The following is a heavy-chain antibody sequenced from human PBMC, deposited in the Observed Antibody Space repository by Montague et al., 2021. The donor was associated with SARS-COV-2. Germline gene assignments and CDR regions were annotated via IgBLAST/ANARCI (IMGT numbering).Heavy chain of an antibody. Sequence: SETLSLTCTVSGVSIGGCYYWGLIQQPPGKGLWCVGIIYRGRTTYYNPSLHSLLTIAINTTTNQFSKLLTSVTAEETAVFFCGGEKAGGLRNVFDIWGQGTTVTVSS. J-gene: IGHJ3*02. CDR3: GGEKAGGLRNVFDI. CDR2: IYRGRTT. V-gene: IGHV4-38-2*02. CDR1: GVSIGGCYY.